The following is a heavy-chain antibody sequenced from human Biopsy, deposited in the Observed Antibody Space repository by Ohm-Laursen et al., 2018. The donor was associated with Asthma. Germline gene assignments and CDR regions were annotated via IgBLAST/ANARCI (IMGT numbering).Heavy chain of an antibody. Sequence: SSVKVSCKSLGGTFNTYVIGWVRQAPGQGLEWMGGINSVFGTTTYPQKFQDRVTITADDSTSTVYMELSSLRSEDTAVYYCARKAGSCISRTCYSLDFWGQGTLVPLSS. CDR3: ARKAGSCISRTCYSLDF. V-gene: IGHV1-69*01. J-gene: IGHJ4*02. D-gene: IGHD2-2*01. CDR2: INSVFGTT. CDR1: GGTFNTYV.